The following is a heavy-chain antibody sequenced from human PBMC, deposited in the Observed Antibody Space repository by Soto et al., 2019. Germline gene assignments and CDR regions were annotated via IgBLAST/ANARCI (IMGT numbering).Heavy chain of an antibody. CDR1: GYIFSHYY. V-gene: IGHV1-46*01. CDR3: ARGRRYTF. Sequence: QVQLLQSGAEVRKPGASVSISCKASGYIFSHYYMSWVRQAPGQGLEWMGKINPDGGATTFARNFQGRLTLTSDASTGRAYMQLSGLTSYDTAVYYCARGRRYTFWGQGTLVSVSS. J-gene: IGHJ4*02. D-gene: IGHD1-1*01. CDR2: INPDGGAT.